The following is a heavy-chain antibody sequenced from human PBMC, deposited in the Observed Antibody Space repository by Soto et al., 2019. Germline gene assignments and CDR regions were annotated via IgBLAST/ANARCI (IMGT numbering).Heavy chain of an antibody. CDR2: IYYSGST. CDR1: GGSISSYY. CDR3: ARGLRITIFGVVIPEGGYYYMDV. D-gene: IGHD3-3*01. Sequence: QVQLQESGPGLVKPSETLSLTCTVSGGSISSYYWSWIRQPPGKGLEWIGYIYYSGSTNYNPSLKSRVTISVDTSKNQFSLKLSSVTAADTAVYYCARGLRITIFGVVIPEGGYYYMDVWGKGTTVTVSS. J-gene: IGHJ6*03. V-gene: IGHV4-59*01.